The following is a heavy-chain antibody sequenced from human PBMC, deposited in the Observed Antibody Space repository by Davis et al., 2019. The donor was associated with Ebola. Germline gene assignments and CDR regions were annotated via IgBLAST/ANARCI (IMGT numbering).Heavy chain of an antibody. CDR2: ISYDGTKK. CDR3: VKGYYYDTNDFDMDV. J-gene: IGHJ6*02. D-gene: IGHD3-22*01. CDR1: GFTFRDYL. V-gene: IGHV3-30*18. Sequence: GGSLRLSCAASGFTFRDYLMQWVRQAPGKGLEWVAVISYDGTKKNYVDSVEGRFTVSRDNVKDTVYLQMNSLSVEDTALYYCVKGYYYDTNDFDMDVWGQGTTVTVSS.